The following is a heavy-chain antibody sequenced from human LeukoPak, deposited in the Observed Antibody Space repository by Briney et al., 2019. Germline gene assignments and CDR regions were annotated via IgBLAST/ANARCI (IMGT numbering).Heavy chain of an antibody. CDR3: ARHLSGYYLVDY. CDR2: IYYSGIT. J-gene: IGHJ4*02. D-gene: IGHD3-22*01. CDR1: GGSISSSRYY. Sequence: SETLSLTCTVSGGSISSSRYYWGGIRQPRGKGLEWIGSIYYSGITYYNPSLKSRLTISVDTSKNQFSLKLSSVTAADTAVYYCARHLSGYYLVDYWGQGTLVTVSS. V-gene: IGHV4-39*01.